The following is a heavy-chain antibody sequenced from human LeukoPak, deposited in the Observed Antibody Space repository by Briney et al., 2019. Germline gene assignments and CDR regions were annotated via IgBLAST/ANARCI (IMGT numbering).Heavy chain of an antibody. CDR1: GYIFTSYG. V-gene: IGHV1-18*01. CDR3: ARSGAETVLRFMDV. CDR2: ISAYNGNT. J-gene: IGHJ6*02. D-gene: IGHD3-3*01. Sequence: GASVKVSCKASGYIFTSYGISWVRQAPGQGLEWLGWISAYNGNTNYAQKVQGRVTMTTDKSTSTAYMDLRSLRSDDTAVYYCARSGAETVLRFMDVWGQGTTVTVSS.